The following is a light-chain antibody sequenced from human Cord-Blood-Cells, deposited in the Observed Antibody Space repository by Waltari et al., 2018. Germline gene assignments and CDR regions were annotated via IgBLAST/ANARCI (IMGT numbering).Light chain of an antibody. J-gene: IGLJ1*01. CDR3: SSYTSSSTYV. CDR2: EVS. V-gene: IGLV2-14*01. Sequence: QSALTQPASVSGSPGQSITISCTGTSSDVGGYNYVSWYQQHPGKAPKLMIYEVSNRPSGVSNLFAASKSGNTASLTISGIQAEDEADYYCSSYTSSSTYVFGTGTKVTVL. CDR1: SSDVGGYNY.